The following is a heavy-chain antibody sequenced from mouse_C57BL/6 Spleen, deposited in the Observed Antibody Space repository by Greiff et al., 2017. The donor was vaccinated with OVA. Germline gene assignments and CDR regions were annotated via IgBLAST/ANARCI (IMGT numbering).Heavy chain of an antibody. CDR1: GYAFSSSW. J-gene: IGHJ2*01. CDR3: ARIYDGYYYFDY. Sequence: VKLVESGPELVKPGASVKISCKASGYAFSSSWMNWVKQRPGKGLEWIGRIYPGDGDTNYNGKFKGKATLTADKSSSTAYMQLSSLTSEDSAVYFCARIYDGYYYFDYWGQGTTLTVSS. CDR2: IYPGDGDT. V-gene: IGHV1-82*01. D-gene: IGHD2-3*01.